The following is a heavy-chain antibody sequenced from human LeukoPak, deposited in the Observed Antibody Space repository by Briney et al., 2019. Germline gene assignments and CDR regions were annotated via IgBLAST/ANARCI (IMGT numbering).Heavy chain of an antibody. CDR1: GYTFTDYY. Sequence: GASMQVSCKASGYTFTDYYVHWIRQAPGQGFDWMGWINPKSGKTKYAPIFEGRVSMTRDTSTQIVYMQLNSLKSEDTAVYYCAKAGHLDYFLRWFDPWGQGTLITVSS. CDR2: INPKSGKT. V-gene: IGHV1-2*02. D-gene: IGHD3/OR15-3a*01. J-gene: IGHJ5*02. CDR3: AKAGHLDYFLRWFDP.